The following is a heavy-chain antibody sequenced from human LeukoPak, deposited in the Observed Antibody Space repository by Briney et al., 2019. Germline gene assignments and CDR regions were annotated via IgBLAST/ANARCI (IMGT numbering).Heavy chain of an antibody. Sequence: PGGSLRLSCAASGFTFSTYWIHWVRQAPGKGLVWVSRINTDGSTTSYADSVKGRFTISRDNAKSTLYLQMNSLRVEDTAVYYCARDNYARMGAFDIWGQGTMVTVSS. J-gene: IGHJ3*02. CDR3: ARDNYARMGAFDI. V-gene: IGHV3-74*01. CDR1: GFTFSTYW. CDR2: INTDGSTT. D-gene: IGHD4-11*01.